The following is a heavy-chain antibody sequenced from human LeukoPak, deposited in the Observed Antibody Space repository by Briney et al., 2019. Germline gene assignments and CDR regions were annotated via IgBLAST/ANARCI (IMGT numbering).Heavy chain of an antibody. V-gene: IGHV3-7*01. CDR2: IKQNGSEK. CDR1: GFTFSSYW. D-gene: IGHD4-17*01. CDR3: ARDDPAVPTHYGAPLDY. Sequence: GSLRLSCAASGFTFSSYWMSWFRQAPGKGLEWVANIKQNGSEKYYVDAVKARFTISRDNAKNSLYLQMNSLRGEDTAVYYCARDDPAVPTHYGAPLDYWGQGTLVTVSS. J-gene: IGHJ4*02.